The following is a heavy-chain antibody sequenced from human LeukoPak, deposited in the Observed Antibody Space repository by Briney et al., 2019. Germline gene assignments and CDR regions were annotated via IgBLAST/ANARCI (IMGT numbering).Heavy chain of an antibody. V-gene: IGHV3-30*03. D-gene: IGHD2/OR15-2a*01. Sequence: GGSLRLSCAASGFTFRSYAMHWVRQAPGKGLEWVAVISYDAINKYYADSVKGRFTISRDNSKNTLYLQMNSLRAEDTAVYYCARSFDYYYMDVWGKGTTVTISS. CDR3: ARSFDYYYMDV. CDR1: GFTFRSYA. CDR2: ISYDAINK. J-gene: IGHJ6*03.